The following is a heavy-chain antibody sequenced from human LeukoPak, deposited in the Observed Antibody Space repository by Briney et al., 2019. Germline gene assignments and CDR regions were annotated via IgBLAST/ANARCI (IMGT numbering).Heavy chain of an antibody. CDR2: ISSSSSYI. CDR3: ARRGCGGDCYYDAFDI. CDR1: GFTFSSYS. D-gene: IGHD2-21*01. V-gene: IGHV3-21*01. J-gene: IGHJ3*02. Sequence: PGGSLRLSCAASGFTFSSYSMNWVRQAPGKGLEWVSSISSSSSYIYYADSVKGRFTISRDNAKNSLYLQMNSLRAEDTAVYYCARRGCGGDCYYDAFDIWGQGTMVTVSS.